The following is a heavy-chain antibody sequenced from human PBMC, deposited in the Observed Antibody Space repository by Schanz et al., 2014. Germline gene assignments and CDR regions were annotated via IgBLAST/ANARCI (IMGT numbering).Heavy chain of an antibody. CDR3: AKYRGYYRVSGSYRELEY. V-gene: IGHV3-23*01. CDR2: MNESHSTI. Sequence: EVQLLESGGGLVQPGGSLRLSCAASGFTFSGFWMTWVRQAPGKGLEWVSAMNESHSTIYYADSVRGRFTISRDNAENTLFLQMNSLRPEDTAVYYCAKYRGYYRVSGSYRELEYWGQGTLVTVSS. J-gene: IGHJ4*02. D-gene: IGHD3-10*01. CDR1: GFTFSGFW.